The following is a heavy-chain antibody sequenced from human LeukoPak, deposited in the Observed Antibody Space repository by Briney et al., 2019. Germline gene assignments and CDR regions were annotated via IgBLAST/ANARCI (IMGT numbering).Heavy chain of an antibody. CDR3: ARDGRYYYDSSGYHFEPFDY. J-gene: IGHJ4*02. CDR1: GYTSTSYG. D-gene: IGHD3-22*01. Sequence: ASVKVSCKASGYTSTSYGISWVRQAPGQGLEWMGWISAYNGNTNYAQKLQGRVTMTTDTSTSTAYMELRSLRSDDTAVYYCARDGRYYYDSSGYHFEPFDYWGQGTLVTVSS. V-gene: IGHV1-18*01. CDR2: ISAYNGNT.